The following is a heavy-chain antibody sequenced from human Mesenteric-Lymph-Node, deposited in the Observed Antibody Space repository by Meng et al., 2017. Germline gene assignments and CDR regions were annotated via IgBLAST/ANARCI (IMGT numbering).Heavy chain of an antibody. CDR2: ITESGGSI. D-gene: IGHD3-22*01. V-gene: IGHV3-11*01. J-gene: IGHJ5*01. Sequence: GESLKISCAASGFTFSDYYMSWIRQAPGKGLEWISCITESGGSIYYADSVKGRFIMSRDNAKNSLYLQMDSLRAEDTAVYYCARDRAYYYDSSGYYADSGFDSWGQGTLVTVSS. CDR1: GFTFSDYY. CDR3: ARDRAYYYDSSGYYADSGFDS.